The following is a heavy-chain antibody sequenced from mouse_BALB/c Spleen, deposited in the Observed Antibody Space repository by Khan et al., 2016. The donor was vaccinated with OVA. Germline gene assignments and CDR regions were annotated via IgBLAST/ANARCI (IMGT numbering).Heavy chain of an antibody. J-gene: IGHJ3*01. CDR1: GYTFTSYT. D-gene: IGHD2-14*01. V-gene: IGHV1-4*01. CDR2: INPSNGYT. Sequence: QVQLQQSGAELARPGASVKMSCKASGYTFTSYTIHWIKKRPGQGLEWIGYINPSNGYTNSNQKFKDKATLTTDKSSTTAYLQLSSLTSDDSAVYNCVRDGAYHRNDGWFAYWGQWTLVTVSA. CDR3: VRDGAYHRNDGWFAY.